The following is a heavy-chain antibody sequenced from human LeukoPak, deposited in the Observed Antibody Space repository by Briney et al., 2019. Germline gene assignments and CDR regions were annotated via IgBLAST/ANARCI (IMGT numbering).Heavy chain of an antibody. CDR3: ARASPADGEGNASLAY. D-gene: IGHD3-10*01. J-gene: IGHJ4*02. V-gene: IGHV3-23*01. CDR1: GFTFTSYA. CDR2: ISGSGYSA. Sequence: GGSLRLSCAASGFTFTSYAMSWVRQAPGKGLEWVSAISGSGYSAYYADSVKGRFTISRDNSKNTVNLQMNSLRIEDTAVDYCARASPADGEGNASLAYWGQGALVTVSS.